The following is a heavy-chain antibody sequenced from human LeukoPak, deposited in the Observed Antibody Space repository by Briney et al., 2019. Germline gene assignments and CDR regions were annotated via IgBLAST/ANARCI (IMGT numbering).Heavy chain of an antibody. CDR3: AREVYYFDY. CDR2: IYYSGRT. Sequence: SETLSLTCTVSGDSISSSTYYWGWIRQPPGKGLEWIGSIYYSGRTSYNPSLKSRVTISVDTSKNQFSLRLSSVTAADTAVYYCAREVYYFDYWGQGTPVTVSS. V-gene: IGHV4-39*07. CDR1: GDSISSSTYY. J-gene: IGHJ4*02.